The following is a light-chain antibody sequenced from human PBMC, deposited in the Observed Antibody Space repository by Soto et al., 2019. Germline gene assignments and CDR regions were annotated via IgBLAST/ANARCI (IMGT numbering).Light chain of an antibody. CDR3: QQYGSSPSIT. J-gene: IGKJ5*01. Sequence: ETVFTKSPRTLPLSTVQIATLCCRASEFVTSTYLAWYRQKSGQAPRLLIYDASTMANGIPDRFSGSASSTDFTLTISRLEPEDFAVYYCQQYGSSPSITFGKGTRLAIK. V-gene: IGKV3-20*01. CDR2: DAS. CDR1: EFVTSTY.